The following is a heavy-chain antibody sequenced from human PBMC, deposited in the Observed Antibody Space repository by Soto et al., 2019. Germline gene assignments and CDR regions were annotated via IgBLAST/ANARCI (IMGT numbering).Heavy chain of an antibody. Sequence: PSETLSLTCTVSGGSISSGGYYWSWIRQHPGKGLEWIGYIYYSGTTYYNPSLKSRVTISVDTSKNQFSLKLSSVSAADTALYYCARCSLVVVPAPGFDPWGRGTLVTVLL. J-gene: IGHJ5*02. CDR2: IYYSGTT. CDR1: GGSISSGGYY. V-gene: IGHV4-31*03. D-gene: IGHD2-2*01. CDR3: ARCSLVVVPAPGFDP.